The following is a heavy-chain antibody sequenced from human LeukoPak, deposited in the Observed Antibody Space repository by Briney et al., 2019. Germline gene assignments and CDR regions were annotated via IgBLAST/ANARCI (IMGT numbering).Heavy chain of an antibody. CDR1: GGSISSSSYY. V-gene: IGHV4-39*07. D-gene: IGHD3-22*01. CDR2: IYYSGST. J-gene: IGHJ4*02. CDR3: ANSRGYYYDSSLAHFDY. Sequence: SETLSLTCTVSGGSISSSSYYWGWIRQPPGKGLEWIGSIYYSGSTYYNPSIKSLVTISVDTSKNQFSLKLSSVTAADTAVYYCANSRGYYYDSSLAHFDYWGQGTLVTVSS.